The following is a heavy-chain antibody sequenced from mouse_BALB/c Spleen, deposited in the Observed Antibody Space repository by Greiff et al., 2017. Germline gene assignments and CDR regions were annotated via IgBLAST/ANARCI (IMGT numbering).Heavy chain of an antibody. CDR3: ARGTMITTD. CDR1: GFNIKDTY. CDR2: IDPANGNT. J-gene: IGHJ3*01. V-gene: IGHV14-3*02. D-gene: IGHD2-4*01. Sequence: VHVKQSGAELVKPGASVKLSCTASGFNIKDTYMHWVKQRPEQGLEWIGRIDPANGNTKYDPKFQGKATITADTSSNTAYLQLSSLTSEDTAVYYCARGTMITTDWGQGTLVTVSA.